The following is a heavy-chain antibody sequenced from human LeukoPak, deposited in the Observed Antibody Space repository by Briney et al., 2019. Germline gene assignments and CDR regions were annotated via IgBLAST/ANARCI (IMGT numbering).Heavy chain of an antibody. J-gene: IGHJ4*02. D-gene: IGHD2-2*01. CDR3: AREVCSSTSCILDY. CDR1: GGTFSSYA. Sequence: SVKVSCKASGGTFSSYAISWVRQAPGQGLEWMGGIIPIFGTANYAQKFQGRVTITTDESTSTAYLELSSLRSEDTAVYYCAREVCSSTSCILDYWGQGTLVTVSS. V-gene: IGHV1-69*05. CDR2: IIPIFGTA.